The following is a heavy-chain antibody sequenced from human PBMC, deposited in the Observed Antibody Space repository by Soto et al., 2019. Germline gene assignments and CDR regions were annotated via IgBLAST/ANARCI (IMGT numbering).Heavy chain of an antibody. Sequence: PGESLKISCKGSGYSFTSYWISWVRQMPGKGLEWMGRIAPSDSYTNYSPSFQGHVTISADKSISTAYLQWSSLKASDTAMYYCARHIGLEWPFDPWGQGSLVTASS. D-gene: IGHD3-3*01. J-gene: IGHJ5*02. V-gene: IGHV5-10-1*01. CDR2: IAPSDSYT. CDR3: ARHIGLEWPFDP. CDR1: GYSFTSYW.